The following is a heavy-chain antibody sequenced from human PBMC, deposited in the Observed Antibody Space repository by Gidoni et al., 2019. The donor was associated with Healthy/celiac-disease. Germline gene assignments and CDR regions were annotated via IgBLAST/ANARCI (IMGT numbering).Heavy chain of an antibody. J-gene: IGHJ4*02. CDR1: GYSFTSYW. CDR3: ARRVYCSSTSCYGFYYFDY. Sequence: VQPVQSGAEVKQPGESLKTFCKGSGYSFTSYWIGWVRQMPGTGLEWMGIIYPGDSNTRYSPSFQGQVTISADKSISTAYLQWSSLKASDTAMYYCARRVYCSSTSCYGFYYFDYWGQGTLVTVSS. V-gene: IGHV5-51*01. D-gene: IGHD2-2*01. CDR2: IYPGDSNT.